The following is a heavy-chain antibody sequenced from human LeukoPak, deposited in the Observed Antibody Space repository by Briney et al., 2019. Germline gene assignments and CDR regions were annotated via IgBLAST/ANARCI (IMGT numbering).Heavy chain of an antibody. J-gene: IGHJ4*02. Sequence: SETPSLTCAVYGGSFSGYYWSWIRQPPGKGLEWIGEINHSGSTNYNPSLKSRVTISVDTSKNQFSLKLSSVTAADTAVYYCARAIGVVIISYFDYWGQGTLVTVSS. CDR1: GGSFSGYY. CDR2: INHSGST. CDR3: ARAIGVVIISYFDY. D-gene: IGHD3-3*01. V-gene: IGHV4-34*01.